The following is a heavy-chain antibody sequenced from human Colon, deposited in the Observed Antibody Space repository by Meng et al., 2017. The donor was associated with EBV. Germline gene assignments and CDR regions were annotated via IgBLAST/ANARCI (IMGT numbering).Heavy chain of an antibody. J-gene: IGHJ5*02. CDR1: GGSFRDYY. CDR3: ARRGPSGNFSP. CDR2: IDHRGNT. D-gene: IGHD3-10*01. Sequence: QLSRWGAVLLKPLETLSRRCAVDGGSFRDYYWTWIRHPPGKGLEWIGEIDHRGNTKYNPSLKSRVTISLDTSKKQFSLKVSSVTAADSAVYYCARRGPSGNFSPWSQGALVTVSS. V-gene: IGHV4-34*01.